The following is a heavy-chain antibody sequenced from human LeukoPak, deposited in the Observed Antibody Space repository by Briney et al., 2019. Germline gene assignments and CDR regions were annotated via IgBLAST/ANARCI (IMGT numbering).Heavy chain of an antibody. Sequence: GGSLRLSCAASGFTFSSYIMNWVRQAPGKGLEWVSSISSSSSYIYYADSVKGRFTISRDNAKNSLYLQMNSLRAEDTAVYYCATAEDYYDSSGSLTVVDYWGQGTLVTVSS. J-gene: IGHJ4*02. CDR1: GFTFSSYI. CDR3: ATAEDYYDSSGSLTVVDY. CDR2: ISSSSSYI. V-gene: IGHV3-21*01. D-gene: IGHD3-22*01.